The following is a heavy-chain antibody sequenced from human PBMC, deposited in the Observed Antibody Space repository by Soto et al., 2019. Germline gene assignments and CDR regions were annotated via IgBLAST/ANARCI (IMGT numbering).Heavy chain of an antibody. CDR1: GFSLSTSGVG. CDR3: AHGYSGYDLGVRSWFDP. Sequence: QITLKESGPTLVKPTQTLTLTCTFSGFSLSTSGVGVGWIRQPPGKALEWLALIYWDDDKRYSPSLKSRLTITKDTSKTQVVITMTNMDPVDTATYYCAHGYSGYDLGVRSWFDPWGQGTLVTVSS. D-gene: IGHD5-12*01. V-gene: IGHV2-5*02. J-gene: IGHJ5*02. CDR2: IYWDDDK.